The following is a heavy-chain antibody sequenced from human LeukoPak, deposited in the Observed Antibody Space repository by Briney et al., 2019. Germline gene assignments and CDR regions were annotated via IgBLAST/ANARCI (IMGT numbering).Heavy chain of an antibody. CDR3: ARSMRSGYVFDS. D-gene: IGHD5-12*01. Sequence: GGSLRLSCAAAGFTFSSYEMNWVRQAPGKGLEWVSHISFSGSTIYYADPVKGRFTISRDNAKNSLYLQMNSLRAEDTAVYYCARSMRSGYVFDSWGQGTLVTVSS. J-gene: IGHJ4*02. V-gene: IGHV3-48*03. CDR2: ISFSGSTI. CDR1: GFTFSSYE.